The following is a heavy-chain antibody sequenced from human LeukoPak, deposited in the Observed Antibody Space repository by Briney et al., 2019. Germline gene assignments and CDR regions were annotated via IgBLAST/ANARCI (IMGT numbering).Heavy chain of an antibody. CDR2: FDPEDGET. D-gene: IGHD4-17*01. CDR3: ATGMYGDYFFDY. V-gene: IGHV1-24*01. J-gene: IGHJ4*02. Sequence: ASVKVSYKVSGYTLTELSMHWVRQAPGKGLEWMGGFDPEDGETIYAQKFQGRVTMTEDTSTDTACMKLSSLRSEDTAVYYCATGMYGDYFFDYWGQGTLVTVSS. CDR1: GYTLTELS.